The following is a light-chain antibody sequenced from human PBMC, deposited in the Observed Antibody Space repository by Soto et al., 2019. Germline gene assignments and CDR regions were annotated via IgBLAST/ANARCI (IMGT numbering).Light chain of an antibody. J-gene: IGKJ1*01. CDR2: GAS. Sequence: EIVMTQSPATLSVSPGVRATLSCRASQSISDTLAWYQQKPGQAPRLLIHGASTRATGFPARFSGSGSGTEFTLTISSLQSEDFAVYYCQQYNNWPETFGQGTKVDIK. V-gene: IGKV3-15*01. CDR1: QSISDT. CDR3: QQYNNWPET.